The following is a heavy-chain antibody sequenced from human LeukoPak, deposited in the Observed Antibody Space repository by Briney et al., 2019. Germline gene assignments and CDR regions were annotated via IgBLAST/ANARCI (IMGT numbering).Heavy chain of an antibody. V-gene: IGHV3-48*01. D-gene: IGHD1-1*01. J-gene: IGHJ4*02. CDR1: GFTFSSYS. CDR2: ISSSSSTI. Sequence: GRSLRLSCAASGFTFSSYSMNWVRQAPGKGLEWVSYISSSSSTIYYADSVKGRFTISRDNAKNSLYLQMNSLRAEDTAVYYCARDNHRTGTELLDYWGQGTLVAVSS. CDR3: ARDNHRTGTELLDY.